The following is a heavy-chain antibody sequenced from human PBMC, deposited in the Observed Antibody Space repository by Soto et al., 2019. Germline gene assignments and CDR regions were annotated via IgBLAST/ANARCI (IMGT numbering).Heavy chain of an antibody. V-gene: IGHV1-8*01. Sequence: QVQLVQSGAEVKKPGASVKVSCKASGYTFTSYDINWVRQATGQGLEWMGWMNPNSGNTAYAQKFLGKVTLTRNTSLSTAYMELSSLRSEDTAVYYCARERTRGFDPWGQGTLVTVSS. CDR2: MNPNSGNT. CDR3: ARERTRGFDP. CDR1: GYTFTSYD. J-gene: IGHJ5*02.